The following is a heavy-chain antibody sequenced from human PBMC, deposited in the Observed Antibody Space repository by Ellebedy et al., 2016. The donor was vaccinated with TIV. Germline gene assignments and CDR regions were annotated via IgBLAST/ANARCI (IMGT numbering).Heavy chain of an antibody. J-gene: IGHJ6*02. V-gene: IGHV4-59*01. CDR1: GGSIDSNY. Sequence: MPSETLSLTCTVSGGSIDSNYWSWIRQPPGKGLEWIGYLHYSGSISYNPSLRSRVTISLERPKNRFSLRLSSVTAADTAVYYCARFANSYGLDVWGQGTTVTVSS. CDR3: ARFANSYGLDV. CDR2: LHYSGSI.